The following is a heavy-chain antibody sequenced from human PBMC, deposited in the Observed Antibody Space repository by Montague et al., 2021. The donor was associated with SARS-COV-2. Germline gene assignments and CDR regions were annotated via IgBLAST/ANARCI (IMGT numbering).Heavy chain of an antibody. J-gene: IGHJ6*02. V-gene: IGHV4-4*02. CDR3: ARDGGAFGSGTLVLDV. D-gene: IGHD3-10*01. CDR2: SGST. Sequence: SGSTSYNPALKSRVAFSLDQSKNQFSLKLTSVTAADTAVYYCARDGGAFGSGTLVLDVWGQGTMVTVS.